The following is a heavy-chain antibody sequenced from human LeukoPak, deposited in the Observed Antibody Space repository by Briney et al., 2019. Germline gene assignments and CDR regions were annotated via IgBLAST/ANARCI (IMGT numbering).Heavy chain of an antibody. CDR1: GFTFSSYG. D-gene: IGHD5-18*01. CDR3: ARWGMVTYYFDY. J-gene: IGHJ4*02. Sequence: GRSLRLSCAASGFTFSSYGMHWVRQAPGKGLEWVAVIWYDGSNKYYADSVKGRFTISRDNSKNTLYLQMNSLRAEDAAVYYCARWGMVTYYFDYWGQGTLVTVSS. CDR2: IWYDGSNK. V-gene: IGHV3-33*01.